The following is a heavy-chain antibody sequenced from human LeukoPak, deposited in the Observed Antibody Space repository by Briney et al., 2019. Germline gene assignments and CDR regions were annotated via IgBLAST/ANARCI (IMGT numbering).Heavy chain of an antibody. CDR1: GYTFTSYY. CDR2: INPSGGST. D-gene: IGHD4-17*01. CDR3: ARGALRNGPFDP. Sequence: GASVKVSCKASGYTFTSYYMHWVRQAPGQGLEWMGIINPSGGSTSYAQKFQGRVTMTRDMSTSTAYMELSSLRSEDTAVYYCARGALRNGPFDPWGQGTLVTVSS. V-gene: IGHV1-46*01. J-gene: IGHJ5*02.